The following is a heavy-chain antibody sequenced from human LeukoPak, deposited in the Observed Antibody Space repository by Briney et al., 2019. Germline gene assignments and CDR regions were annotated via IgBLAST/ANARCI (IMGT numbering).Heavy chain of an antibody. CDR2: INPNSGGT. CDR3: ARVDLGYCSSTSCYWTPLNYYYYYGMDV. J-gene: IGHJ6*02. D-gene: IGHD2-2*01. Sequence: ASVKVSCKASGYTFTGYYMHWVRQAPGQGLEWVGWINPNSGGTNYAQKFQGRVTMTRDTSISTAYMELSRLRSDDTAVYYCARVDLGYCSSTSCYWTPLNYYYYYGMDVWGQGTTVTVSS. V-gene: IGHV1-2*02. CDR1: GYTFTGYY.